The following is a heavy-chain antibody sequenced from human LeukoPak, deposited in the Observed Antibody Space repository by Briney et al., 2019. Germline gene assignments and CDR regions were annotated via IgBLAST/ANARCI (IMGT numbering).Heavy chain of an antibody. V-gene: IGHV3-30*03. CDR3: ARSGGTGFDP. CDR1: GFTFSSYG. J-gene: IGHJ5*02. CDR2: ISYDVGKK. D-gene: IGHD3/OR15-3a*01. Sequence: GGSLRLSCAASGFTFSSYGMRWVRQAPGKGLEWVAVISYDVGKKYYADSVKGRFTTSRDNAKNTLYLQMKSLRGEDTAVYYCARSGGTGFDPWGQGTLVTVSS.